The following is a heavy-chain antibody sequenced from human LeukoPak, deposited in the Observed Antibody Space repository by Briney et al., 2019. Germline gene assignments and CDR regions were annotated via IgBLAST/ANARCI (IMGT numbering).Heavy chain of an antibody. V-gene: IGHV1-18*01. CDR1: GYTFTTYG. CDR2: ISVYNGNT. J-gene: IGHJ4*02. Sequence: GASVKVSCKASGYTFTTYGISWVRQAPGQGLEWMGWISVYNGNTNYAQKVQGRVTLTTDTSTTTAYMELRSLTSDDTAVYYCARDPDGDYDFDYWGQGTLVTVSS. CDR3: ARDPDGDYDFDY. D-gene: IGHD4-17*01.